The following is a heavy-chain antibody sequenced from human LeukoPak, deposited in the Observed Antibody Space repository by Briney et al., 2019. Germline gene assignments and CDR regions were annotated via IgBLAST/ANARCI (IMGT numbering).Heavy chain of an antibody. V-gene: IGHV4-39*01. D-gene: IGHD3-16*01. CDR2: IYYSGST. J-gene: IGHJ4*02. CDR1: GGSVSSGSYY. Sequence: PSETLSLTCTVSGGSVSSGSYYWGWIRQPPGKGLEWIGSIYYSGSTYYNPSLKSRVTISVDTSKNQFSLKLSSVTAADTAVYYCAVGAYYFDYWGQGTLVTVSS. CDR3: AVGAYYFDY.